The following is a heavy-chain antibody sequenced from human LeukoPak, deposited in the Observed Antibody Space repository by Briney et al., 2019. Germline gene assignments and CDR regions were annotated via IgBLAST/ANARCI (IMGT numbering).Heavy chain of an antibody. CDR3: ARVEILRGAGRDPPYYMDV. V-gene: IGHV3-7*03. D-gene: IGHD2-15*01. CDR1: GFNFGGFS. CDR2: MNEYGGDI. J-gene: IGHJ6*03. Sequence: GSLRLSCAASGFNFGGFSMSWVRQAPGKGPERVTHMNEYGGDIFYVDSVKDRFTISRDNAKNSLYLQMNSLRAEDTALYYCARVEILRGAGRDPPYYMDVWGKAITVIVSS.